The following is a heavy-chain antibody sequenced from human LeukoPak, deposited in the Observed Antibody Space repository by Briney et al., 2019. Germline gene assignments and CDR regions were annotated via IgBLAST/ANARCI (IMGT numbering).Heavy chain of an antibody. CDR3: ARGPNPGAEYDSSGYYSEYFDY. J-gene: IGHJ4*02. CDR2: ISYDGSNK. Sequence: GGSLRLSCAASGFTFSSYAMHWVRQAPGKGLEWVAVISYDGSNKYYADSVKGRFTISRDNSKNTLYLQMNSLRAEDTAVYYCARGPNPGAEYDSSGYYSEYFDYWGRGTLVTASS. V-gene: IGHV3-30-3*01. D-gene: IGHD3-22*01. CDR1: GFTFSSYA.